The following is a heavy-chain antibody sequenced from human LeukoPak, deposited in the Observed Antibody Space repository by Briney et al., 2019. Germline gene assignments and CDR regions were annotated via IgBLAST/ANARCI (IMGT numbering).Heavy chain of an antibody. CDR2: ISGGSDST. D-gene: IGHD5-12*01. CDR1: GFTFSSYA. Sequence: PGGSLRLSCAVSGFTFSSYAMSWVRQAPGRGLEWVSAISGGSDSTYYADSVKGRFTISRDNSKNTLYLQMNNLRAEDTAVYYCAPDPNEWLRNYWGRGTLVTVSS. J-gene: IGHJ4*02. V-gene: IGHV3-23*01. CDR3: APDPNEWLRNY.